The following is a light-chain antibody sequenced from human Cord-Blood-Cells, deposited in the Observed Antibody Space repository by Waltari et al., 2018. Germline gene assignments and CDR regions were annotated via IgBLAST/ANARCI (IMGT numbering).Light chain of an antibody. Sequence: QSVLTHPPSPSGTPGQRGTISWSGSSPNIGSSYVYWYQKLPGTAPKLLIDRNNQRPSRVPYRFSRSKSGSSASLAISVLRSEDEADYYCAAWDDSLRGQWVFGGGTTLTVL. V-gene: IGLV1-47*01. CDR2: RNN. CDR3: AAWDDSLRGQWV. J-gene: IGLJ3*02. CDR1: SPNIGSSY.